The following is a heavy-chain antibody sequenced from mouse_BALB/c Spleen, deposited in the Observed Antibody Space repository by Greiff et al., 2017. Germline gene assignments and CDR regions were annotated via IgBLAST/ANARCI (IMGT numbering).Heavy chain of an antibody. CDR3: ARTYCSSYRAMDY. D-gene: IGHD1-1*01. CDR2: IDPSDSYT. Sequence: QVQLQQPGAELVKPGASVKLSCKASGYTFTSYWMHWVKQRPGQGLEWIGEIDPSDSYTNYNQKFKGKATLTVDKSSSTAYMQLSSLTSEDSAVYYCARTYCSSYRAMDYWGQGTSVTVSS. J-gene: IGHJ4*01. V-gene: IGHV1-69*02. CDR1: GYTFTSYW.